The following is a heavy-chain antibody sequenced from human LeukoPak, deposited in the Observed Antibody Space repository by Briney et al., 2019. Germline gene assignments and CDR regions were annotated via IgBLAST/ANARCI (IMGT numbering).Heavy chain of an antibody. CDR2: IYYSGSA. V-gene: IGHV4-39*01. CDR3: ARRLDGGFDY. D-gene: IGHD3-16*01. Sequence: SETLSLTCTVSGGSISSSSSYWGWTRQPPGKGLEWIGNIYYSGSAYYNPSLKSRVTISVDTSKNQFSLKLSSVTAADTAVYYCARRLDGGFDYWGQGTLVTVSS. J-gene: IGHJ4*02. CDR1: GGSISSSSSY.